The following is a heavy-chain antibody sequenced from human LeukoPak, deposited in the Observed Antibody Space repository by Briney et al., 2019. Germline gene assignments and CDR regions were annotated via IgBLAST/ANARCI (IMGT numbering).Heavy chain of an antibody. D-gene: IGHD3-22*01. CDR2: ISDSGGST. CDR3: AKRGVVIRVILVGFHKEAYYFDS. CDR1: GITLSKYG. V-gene: IGHV3-23*01. J-gene: IGHJ4*02. Sequence: GGSLRLSCAGSGITLSKYGMSWVRQAPGKGLEWVAGISDSGGSTNYADSVKGRFTISNDKHKNTMYLQMNSLRAEDTAVYFCAKRGVVIRVILVGFHKEAYYFDSWGQGALVTVSS.